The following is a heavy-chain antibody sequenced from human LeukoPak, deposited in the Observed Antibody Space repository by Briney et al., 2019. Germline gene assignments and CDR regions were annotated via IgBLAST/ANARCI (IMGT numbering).Heavy chain of an antibody. D-gene: IGHD3-3*01. Sequence: PGGSLRLSCAASGFTFGACAMHRVRQAPGKGLEWVAVISYDGNNKYSADSVKGRFTISRDNSKNTLYLQMNSLRVEDTAMYYCASGGFSDFWSGYYTPFDYWGQGTLVTVSS. CDR2: ISYDGNNK. CDR1: GFTFGACA. V-gene: IGHV3-30*01. J-gene: IGHJ4*02. CDR3: ASGGFSDFWSGYYTPFDY.